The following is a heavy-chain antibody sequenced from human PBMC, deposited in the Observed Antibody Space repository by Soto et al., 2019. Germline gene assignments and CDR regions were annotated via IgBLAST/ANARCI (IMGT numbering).Heavy chain of an antibody. V-gene: IGHV4-59*01. CDR2: IYYSGST. CDR1: GGSISSYY. Sequence: SETLSLTCTVSGGSISSYYWSWIRQPPGKGLEWIGYIYYSGSTNYNPSLKSRVTISVDTSKNQSSLKLSSVTAADTAVYYCARERGRHGMDVWGQGNTVTVSS. J-gene: IGHJ6*02. CDR3: ARERGRHGMDV.